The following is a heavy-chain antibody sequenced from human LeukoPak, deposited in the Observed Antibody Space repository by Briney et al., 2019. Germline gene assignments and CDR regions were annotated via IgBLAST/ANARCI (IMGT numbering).Heavy chain of an antibody. V-gene: IGHV3-23*01. J-gene: IGHJ2*01. CDR2: ISGSGGST. D-gene: IGHD4-17*01. Sequence: PGGSLRLSCAASGFTFSIYAMSWVRQAPGKGLEWVSAISGSGGSTYYADSVKGRFTISRDNSKNTLYLQMNSLRAEDTAVYYCAKDGGGDSWYFDLWGRGTLDTVSS. CDR3: AKDGGGDSWYFDL. CDR1: GFTFSIYA.